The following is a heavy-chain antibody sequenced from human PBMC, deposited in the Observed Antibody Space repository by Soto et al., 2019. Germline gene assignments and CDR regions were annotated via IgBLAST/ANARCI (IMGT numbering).Heavy chain of an antibody. Sequence: SLRLSCAASGFTFSSYAMSWVRQAPGKGLEWVSAISGSGGSTYYADSVKGRFTISRDNSKNKLYLQMNSLRAEDTAVYYCAKSGRGYSGYDLDYWGQGTLVTVSS. J-gene: IGHJ4*02. CDR1: GFTFSSYA. D-gene: IGHD5-12*01. V-gene: IGHV3-23*01. CDR3: AKSGRGYSGYDLDY. CDR2: ISGSGGST.